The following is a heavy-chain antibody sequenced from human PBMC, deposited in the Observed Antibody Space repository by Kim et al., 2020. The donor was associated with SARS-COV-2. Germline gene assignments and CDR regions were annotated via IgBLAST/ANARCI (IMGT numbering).Heavy chain of an antibody. J-gene: IGHJ6*01. CDR1: GGSISSGDYY. CDR3: ARVAQAVAGCYYYYYG. Sequence: SETLSLTCTVSGGSISSGDYYWSWIRQPPGKGLEWIVYIYYSGSTYYNPSLKSRVTISVDTSKNQFSLKLSSGTAAETALYYCARVAQAVAGCYYYYYG. V-gene: IGHV4-30-4*01. CDR2: IYYSGST. D-gene: IGHD6-19*01.